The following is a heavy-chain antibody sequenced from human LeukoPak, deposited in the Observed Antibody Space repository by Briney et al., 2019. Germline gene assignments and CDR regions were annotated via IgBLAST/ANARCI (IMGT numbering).Heavy chain of an antibody. J-gene: IGHJ5*02. D-gene: IGHD3-3*01. CDR1: GGSISSGGYY. CDR3: ARHAARYYDFWSGIMSVWFDP. CDR2: IYYSGST. Sequence: SETLSLTCTVSGGSISSGGYYWSWIRQHPGKGLEWIGYIYYSGSTYYNPSLKSRVTISVDTSKNQFSLKLSSVTAADTAVYYCARHAARYYDFWSGIMSVWFDPWGQGTLVTVSS. V-gene: IGHV4-31*03.